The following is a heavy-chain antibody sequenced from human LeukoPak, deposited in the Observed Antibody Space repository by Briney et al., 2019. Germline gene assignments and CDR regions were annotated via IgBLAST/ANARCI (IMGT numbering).Heavy chain of an antibody. D-gene: IGHD2-21*01. Sequence: GTSVKVSCKASGGTFSSYTISWVRQAPGQGLEWMGRIIPILGIANYAQKFQGRVTITADKSTSTAYMELSSLRSEDTAVYYCARDPQGAYCGGDCYSWGQGTLVTVSS. CDR3: ARDPQGAYCGGDCYS. J-gene: IGHJ4*02. CDR2: IIPILGIA. V-gene: IGHV1-69*04. CDR1: GGTFSSYT.